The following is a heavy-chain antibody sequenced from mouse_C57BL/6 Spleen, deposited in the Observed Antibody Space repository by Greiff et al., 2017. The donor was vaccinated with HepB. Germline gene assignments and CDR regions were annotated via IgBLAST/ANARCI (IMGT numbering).Heavy chain of an antibody. J-gene: IGHJ2*01. CDR1: GYTFTEYT. D-gene: IGHD2-3*01. CDR2: FYPGGGSI. CDR3: ARHEDYDGYYGY. V-gene: IGHV1-62-2*01. Sequence: VQLQQSGAELVKPGASVKLSCKASGYTFTEYTIHWVKQRTGQGLEWIGWFYPGGGSIKYNEKFKDKATLTADKSSNTAYMELSRLTSEDSAVYFYARHEDYDGYYGYWGKGTTLTVSS.